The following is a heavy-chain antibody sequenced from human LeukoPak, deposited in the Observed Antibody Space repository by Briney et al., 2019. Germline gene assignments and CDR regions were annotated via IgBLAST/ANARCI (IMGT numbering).Heavy chain of an antibody. CDR3: AREGGWVVVTAIRVHDAFDI. J-gene: IGHJ3*02. V-gene: IGHV1-69*04. D-gene: IGHD2-21*02. CDR2: IIPILGIA. CDR1: GGTFSRYA. Sequence: APVKVSCKASGGTFSRYAISWVRQAPGQGLEWMGRIIPILGIANYAQKFQGRVTITADKSTSTAYMELSSLRSEDTAVYYCAREGGWVVVTAIRVHDAFDIWGQGTMVTVSS.